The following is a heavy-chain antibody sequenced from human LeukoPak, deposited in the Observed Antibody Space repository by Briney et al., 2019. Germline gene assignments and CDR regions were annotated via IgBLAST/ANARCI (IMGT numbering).Heavy chain of an antibody. CDR2: INTNTGNP. D-gene: IGHD3-22*01. J-gene: IGHJ4*02. CDR1: GYSFTTYA. V-gene: IGHV7-4-1*02. Sequence: ASVKVSCKVSGYSFTTYAMNWVRQAPGQGLEWMGWINTNTGNPTYAQGFTGRFVFSLDTSVSTAYLQISSLKAEDTAVYYCARGRGYYDDSSGKEGFDYWGQGTLVTVSS. CDR3: ARGRGYYDDSSGKEGFDY.